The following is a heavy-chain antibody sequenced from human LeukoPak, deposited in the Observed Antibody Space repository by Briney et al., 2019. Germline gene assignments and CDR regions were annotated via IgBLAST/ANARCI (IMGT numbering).Heavy chain of an antibody. J-gene: IGHJ4*02. D-gene: IGHD5-24*01. CDR2: LGTAGDT. CDR3: ARQSTPHGNFDY. CDR1: GFNLTNFA. V-gene: IGHV3-13*04. Sequence: GSLRLSRSTPGFNLTNFAIPWVRPPSGEGLELVSALGTAGDTFYPGSVKGRFSISRDNAKKSLFLQMNSLRVEDTAIYHCARQSTPHGNFDYWGQGTLVTVSS.